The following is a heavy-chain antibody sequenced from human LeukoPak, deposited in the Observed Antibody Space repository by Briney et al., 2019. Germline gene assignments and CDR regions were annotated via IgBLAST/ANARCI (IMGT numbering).Heavy chain of an antibody. CDR3: AREAVTTDYYYYYYMDV. Sequence: SVKVSCKASGGTFSSYAISWVRQAPGQGLEWMGRIIPIFGTANYAQKFQGRVTITTDESTSTAYMVLSSLRSEDTAVYYCAREAVTTDYYYYYYMDVWGKGTTVTVSS. D-gene: IGHD4-11*01. J-gene: IGHJ6*03. CDR1: GGTFSSYA. V-gene: IGHV1-69*05. CDR2: IIPIFGTA.